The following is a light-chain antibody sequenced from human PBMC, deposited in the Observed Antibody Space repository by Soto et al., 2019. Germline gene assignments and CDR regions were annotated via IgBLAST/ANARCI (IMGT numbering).Light chain of an antibody. CDR2: GNS. CDR3: QSYDSSLSGVV. J-gene: IGLJ2*01. Sequence: QSVLTQPPSVSGAPGQRVTISCTGSSSTIGAGYDVHWYQQLPGTAPKLLIYGNSNRPSGVPDRFSGSKSGSSASLAITGLRAEDEADYYCQSYDSSLSGVVFGGGIKLTVL. V-gene: IGLV1-40*01. CDR1: SSTIGAGYD.